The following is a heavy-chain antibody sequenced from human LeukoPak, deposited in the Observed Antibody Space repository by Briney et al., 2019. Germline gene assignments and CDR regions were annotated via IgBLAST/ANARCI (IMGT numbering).Heavy chain of an antibody. V-gene: IGHV3-33*06. CDR1: GFTFSSYG. Sequence: GGSLRLSCAASGFTFSSYGMHWVRQAPGKGLEWVAVIWYDGSNKYYADSVKGRFTISRDNSKNTLYLQMNSLRAEDTAVYYCAKAVGPWTGVFYYFDYWGQGTLVTVSS. D-gene: IGHD3/OR15-3a*01. CDR2: IWYDGSNK. J-gene: IGHJ4*02. CDR3: AKAVGPWTGVFYYFDY.